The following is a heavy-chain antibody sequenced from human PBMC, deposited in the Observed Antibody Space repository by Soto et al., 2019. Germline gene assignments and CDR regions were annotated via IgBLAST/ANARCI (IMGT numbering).Heavy chain of an antibody. CDR3: AREDPYYDFWSGYYWFDP. Sequence: GASVKVSCEACGYTFTSYAMHWVRQAPGQRLEWMGWINAGNGNTKYSQKFQGRVTITRDTSASTAYMELSSLRSEDTAVYYCAREDPYYDFWSGYYWFDPWGQGTLVTVSS. D-gene: IGHD3-3*01. CDR1: GYTFTSYA. J-gene: IGHJ5*02. CDR2: INAGNGNT. V-gene: IGHV1-3*01.